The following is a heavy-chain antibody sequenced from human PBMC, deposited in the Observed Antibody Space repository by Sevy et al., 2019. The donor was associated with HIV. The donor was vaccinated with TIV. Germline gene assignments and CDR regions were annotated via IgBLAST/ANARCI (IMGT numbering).Heavy chain of an antibody. CDR3: AKAGGPYYYDSSGYVDAFDI. CDR2: ISGSGGST. D-gene: IGHD3-22*01. CDR1: GFTFSSYA. Sequence: GGSLRLSCAASGFTFSSYAMSWVRQAPGKGLEWVSAISGSGGSTYYADSVKGRFTISRDNSKNTLYVQMNSLRVEDTAVYYCAKAGGPYYYDSSGYVDAFDIWGQGTMVTVSS. V-gene: IGHV3-23*01. J-gene: IGHJ3*02.